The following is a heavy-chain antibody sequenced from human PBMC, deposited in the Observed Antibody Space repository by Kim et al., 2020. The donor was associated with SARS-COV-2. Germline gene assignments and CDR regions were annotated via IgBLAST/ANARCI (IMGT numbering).Heavy chain of an antibody. D-gene: IGHD6-19*01. J-gene: IGHJ4*01. Sequence: SETLSLTCAVYGGSFSGYYWSWIRQPPGKGLEWIGEINHSGSTNYNPSLKSRVTISVDTSKNQFSLKLSSVTAADTAVYYCARGVDIIAVAGTNYDYWG. CDR1: GGSFSGYY. CDR2: INHSGST. V-gene: IGHV4-34*01. CDR3: ARGVDIIAVAGTNYDY.